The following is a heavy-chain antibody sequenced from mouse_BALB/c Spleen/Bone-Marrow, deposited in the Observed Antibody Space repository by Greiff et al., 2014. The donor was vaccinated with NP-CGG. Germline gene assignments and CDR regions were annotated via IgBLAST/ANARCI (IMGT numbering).Heavy chain of an antibody. CDR3: ARYGYGSSYYAMDY. D-gene: IGHD1-1*01. Sequence: QVQLQQSGPELVRPGVTVKISCKGSGYTFTDYAMHWVKQSHAKSLEWIGVNSTYSGNTNYNQKFKGKATMTVDKSSSTAYMELARLTSEDSAIYYCARYGYGSSYYAMDYWGQGTSVTVSS. J-gene: IGHJ4*01. CDR2: NSTYSGNT. CDR1: GYTFTDYA. V-gene: IGHV1-67*01.